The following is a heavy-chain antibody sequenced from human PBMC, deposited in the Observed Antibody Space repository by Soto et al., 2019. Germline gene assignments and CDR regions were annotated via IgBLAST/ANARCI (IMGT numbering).Heavy chain of an antibody. CDR3: ARDQLSRYCSGGSCYSALDY. V-gene: IGHV1-69*13. J-gene: IGHJ4*02. Sequence: GASVKVSCKASGGTFSSYAISWVRQAPGQGLERMGGIIPIFGTANYAQKFQGRVTITADESTSTAYMELSSLRSEDTAVYYCARDQLSRYCSGGSCYSALDYWGQGTLVTVSS. CDR2: IIPIFGTA. D-gene: IGHD2-15*01. CDR1: GGTFSSYA.